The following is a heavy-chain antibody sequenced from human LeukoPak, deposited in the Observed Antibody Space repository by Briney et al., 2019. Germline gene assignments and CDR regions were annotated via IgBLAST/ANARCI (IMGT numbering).Heavy chain of an antibody. CDR1: GFTFSNYV. J-gene: IGHJ6*03. CDR3: ARAPNYYYMDV. D-gene: IGHD2-8*01. V-gene: IGHV3-30*04. Sequence: PGGSLRLSCAASGFTFSNYVIHWVRQAPGKGLEWVTVISYDGNNKYYADSVKGRFTIYRDSSKNTLYLQLNSLREGDTALYYCARAPNYYYMDVWGRGTTVTVSS. CDR2: ISYDGNNK.